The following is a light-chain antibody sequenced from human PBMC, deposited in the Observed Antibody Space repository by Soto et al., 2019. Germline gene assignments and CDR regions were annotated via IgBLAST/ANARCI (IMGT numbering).Light chain of an antibody. J-gene: IGLJ1*01. Sequence: QSVLTQPPSVSGAPGQRVTISCTGGSSNIGAGYDVHWYQQLPGTAPKLLIDGTIDRPSGVPDRFSGSKSGTSASLAITGLQAEDEADYYCQSYDTSLSGVVFGTGTKVTVL. CDR2: GTI. V-gene: IGLV1-40*01. CDR3: QSYDTSLSGVV. CDR1: SSNIGAGYD.